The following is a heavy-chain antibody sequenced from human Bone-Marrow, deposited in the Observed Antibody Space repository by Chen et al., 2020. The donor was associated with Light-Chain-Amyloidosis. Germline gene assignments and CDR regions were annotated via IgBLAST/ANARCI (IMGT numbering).Heavy chain of an antibody. CDR1: GYSFSSNW. V-gene: IGHV5-10-1*03. D-gene: IGHD3-9*01. J-gene: IGHJ4*02. Sequence: VQSEAEVKKPGESLRISCKVSGYSFSSNWISWVRQKPGKGLEWMGRIYPADSYSXYXPSFQGQXXXXXXXXXXXXXXXXXXXXXXXXXXXXXARHTYDDTGYPYSPMDHWGQGTLVTVSS. CDR3: ARHTYDDTGYPYSPMDH. CDR2: IYPADSYS.